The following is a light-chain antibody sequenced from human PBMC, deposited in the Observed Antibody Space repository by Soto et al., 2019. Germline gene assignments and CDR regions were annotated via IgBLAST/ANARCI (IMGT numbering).Light chain of an antibody. CDR2: AVS. V-gene: IGKV3-11*01. J-gene: IGKJ2*01. CDR1: QSDGSY. Sequence: IVLTQSPATLSVSPGDRATLSCRASQSDGSYIAWYQQKPGQPPRLLIYAVSNRPTGVPARFSGSGSGTDFTLTISSLGPEAVGVYHCHQRSSCTSMYTFGQGTKLEI. CDR3: HQRSSCTSMYT.